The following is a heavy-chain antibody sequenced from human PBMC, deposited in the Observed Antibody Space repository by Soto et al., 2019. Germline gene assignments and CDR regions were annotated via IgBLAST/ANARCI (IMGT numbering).Heavy chain of an antibody. CDR3: ARGYCRGGSCHGSYWYFDL. D-gene: IGHD2-15*01. CDR1: GGTFSSYT. J-gene: IGHJ2*01. CDR2: IIPILGIA. Sequence: QVQLVQSGAEVKKPGSSVKVSCKASGGTFSSYTISWVRQAPGQGLEWMGRIIPILGIANYAQKFQGRVTITADKSTSTAYMELSSLRSEDTAVYYCARGYCRGGSCHGSYWYFDLWGRGTLVTVSS. V-gene: IGHV1-69*02.